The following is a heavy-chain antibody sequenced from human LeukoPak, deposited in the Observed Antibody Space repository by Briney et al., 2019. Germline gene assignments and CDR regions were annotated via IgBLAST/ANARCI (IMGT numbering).Heavy chain of an antibody. Sequence: PSETLSLTCTVSGGSISSTSYYWGWIRQPPGKGLEWIGSIYYTENTNYNPSLKSRVTISLDTSRNQFSLRLSSVTAADTAVYYCARGLGSSSSNMDVWAKGTTVTVSS. D-gene: IGHD6-6*01. J-gene: IGHJ6*03. V-gene: IGHV4-39*07. CDR3: ARGLGSSSSNMDV. CDR1: GGSISSTSYY. CDR2: IYYTENT.